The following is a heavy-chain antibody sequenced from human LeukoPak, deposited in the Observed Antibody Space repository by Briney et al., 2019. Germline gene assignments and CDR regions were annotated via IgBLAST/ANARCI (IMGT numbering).Heavy chain of an antibody. D-gene: IGHD4-23*01. CDR1: GFTFSSYG. CDR2: IWFEGSAK. V-gene: IGHV3-33*01. J-gene: IGHJ4*02. CDR3: ACDYGGNSGVDY. Sequence: VRSLRLSCAASGFTFSSYGMHWVRQAPGKGGEGVTFIWFEGSAKYYADSVKGRFTISRDNSKNTLYLQMNSLTAEYTAVYYCACDYGGNSGVDYWGQGTLVTVSS.